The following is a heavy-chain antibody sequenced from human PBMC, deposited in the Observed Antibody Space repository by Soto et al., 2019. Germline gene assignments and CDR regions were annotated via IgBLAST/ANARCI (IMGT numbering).Heavy chain of an antibody. CDR1: GFTFSSYA. CDR2: ISGSGGST. J-gene: IGHJ4*02. Sequence: PGGSLRLSCAASGFTFSSYAMSWVRQAPGKGLEWVSAISGSGGSTYYADSVKGRFTISRDNSKNTLYLQMNSLRAEDTAVYYCAKDTTPYNWNDRITNDYWGQGTLVTVSS. D-gene: IGHD1-20*01. CDR3: AKDTTPYNWNDRITNDY. V-gene: IGHV3-23*01.